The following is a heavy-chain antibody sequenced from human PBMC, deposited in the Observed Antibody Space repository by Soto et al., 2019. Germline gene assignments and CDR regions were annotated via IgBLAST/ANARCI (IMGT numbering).Heavy chain of an antibody. CDR3: AKALYSSSWYRLPYGMDV. D-gene: IGHD6-13*01. J-gene: IGHJ6*02. CDR2: ISYDGSNK. V-gene: IGHV3-30*18. Sequence: PGGSLRLSCAAAGFSFSNSWMHWVRQAPGKGLEWVAVISYDGSNKYYADSVKGRFTISRDNSKNTLYLQMNSLRAEDTAVYYCAKALYSSSWYRLPYGMDVWGQGTTVTVSS. CDR1: GFSFSNSW.